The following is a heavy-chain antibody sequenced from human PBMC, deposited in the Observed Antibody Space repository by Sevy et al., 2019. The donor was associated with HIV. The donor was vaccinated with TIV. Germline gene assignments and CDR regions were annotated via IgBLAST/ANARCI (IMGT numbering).Heavy chain of an antibody. J-gene: IGHJ4*02. Sequence: GGSLRLSCAASGFTFSDYYMDWVRQAPGKGLEWVGRSRNKANSYTIEYAASVKGRFTISREDSKNSLYLQMNSLKTEDTAVYYCGRVLYTYGYLDYWGQGTLVTVSS. V-gene: IGHV3-72*01. CDR2: SRNKANSYTI. CDR3: GRVLYTYGYLDY. D-gene: IGHD5-18*01. CDR1: GFTFSDYY.